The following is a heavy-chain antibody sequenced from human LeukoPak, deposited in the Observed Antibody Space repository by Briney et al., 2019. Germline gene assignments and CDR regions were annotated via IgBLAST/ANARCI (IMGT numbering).Heavy chain of an antibody. CDR1: GGTFSSYG. D-gene: IGHD3-9*01. J-gene: IGHJ4*02. Sequence: SVKVSCKASGGTFSSYGISWVRQAPGQGPEWMGGIIPVFGAANYAQKFQGRVTITADESTSTAYMEMTSLRSEDTAVYYCARVGDSYDILTGPLGYWGQGTLVTVSS. CDR3: ARVGDSYDILTGPLGY. CDR2: IIPVFGAA. V-gene: IGHV1-69*13.